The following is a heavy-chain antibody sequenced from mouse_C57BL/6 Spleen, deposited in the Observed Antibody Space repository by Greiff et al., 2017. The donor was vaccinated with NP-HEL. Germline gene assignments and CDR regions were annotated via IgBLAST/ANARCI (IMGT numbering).Heavy chain of an antibody. D-gene: IGHD1-1*02. J-gene: IGHJ4*01. Sequence: EVKLVESGGGLVQPKGSLKLSCAASGFSFNTYAMNWVRQAPGKGLEWVARIRSKSNNYATYYADSVKDRFTISRDDSESMLYLQMNNLKTEDTAMYYCVRYGPYYAMDYWGQGTSVTVSS. CDR3: VRYGPYYAMDY. CDR2: IRSKSNNYAT. V-gene: IGHV10-1*01. CDR1: GFSFNTYA.